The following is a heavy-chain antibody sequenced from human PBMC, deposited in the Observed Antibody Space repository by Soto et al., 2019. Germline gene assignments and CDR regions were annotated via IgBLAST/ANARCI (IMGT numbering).Heavy chain of an antibody. CDR2: MSHSGGT. CDR1: GGSTSSSGYY. J-gene: IGHJ3*02. Sequence: SETLSLTCTVFGGSTSSSGYYWGWIRQSPGKGLEWIGEMSHSGGTHFNPSLKSRVTISVDTSKNQFSLKMSSVTAADTALYYCARVERGTATTVVDAFDIWGPGTMVTVSS. CDR3: ARVERGTATTVVDAFDI. D-gene: IGHD1-1*01. V-gene: IGHV4-39*01.